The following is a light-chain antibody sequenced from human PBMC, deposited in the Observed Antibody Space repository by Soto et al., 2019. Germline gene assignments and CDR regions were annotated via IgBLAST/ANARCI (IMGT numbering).Light chain of an antibody. CDR1: SSDVGAYNF. V-gene: IGLV2-14*03. Sequence: QSALTQPASVSGSPGQSITISCTGTSSDVGAYNFVSWYQQRPGKAPRLIISDVSDRPSGVSNRFSGSKSGDTASLTISGLQAEDEADYYCSSYPHSIEIVLFGGGTKLTVL. CDR2: DVS. CDR3: SSYPHSIEIVL. J-gene: IGLJ2*01.